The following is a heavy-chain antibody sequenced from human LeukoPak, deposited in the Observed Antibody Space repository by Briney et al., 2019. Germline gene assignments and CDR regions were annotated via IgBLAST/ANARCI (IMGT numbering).Heavy chain of an antibody. D-gene: IGHD1-26*01. CDR2: INHNGST. CDR3: ARGFLGLNGGV. Sequence: SETLSLICGVSGGSFSGYYWNWIRQAPGKGLEWIGEINHNGSTSSNPSLKSRVTISVDTSRSRFSLKLNSATAADTAVYYCARGFLGLNGGVWGQGTTVTVSS. CDR1: GGSFSGYY. V-gene: IGHV4-34*01. J-gene: IGHJ6*02.